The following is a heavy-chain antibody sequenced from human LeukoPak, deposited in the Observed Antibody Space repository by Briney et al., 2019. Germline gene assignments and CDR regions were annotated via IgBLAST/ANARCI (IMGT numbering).Heavy chain of an antibody. D-gene: IGHD5-24*01. CDR2: ISYDGSSK. V-gene: IGHV3-33*08. Sequence: PGGSLRLSCAASGFTFSACPMHWVRQAPGKGLEWLAIISYDGSSKFYADSVKGRFTISRDNSKNTLYLQMNSLRAEDTAVYYCARGQWLQSLFDYWGQGTLVTVSS. J-gene: IGHJ4*02. CDR1: GFTFSACP. CDR3: ARGQWLQSLFDY.